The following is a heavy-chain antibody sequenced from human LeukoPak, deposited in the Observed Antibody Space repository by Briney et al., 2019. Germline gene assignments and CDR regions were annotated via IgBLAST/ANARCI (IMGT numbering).Heavy chain of an antibody. CDR3: ARVAEGDYVLDYYYGMDV. CDR2: VNSDGSST. CDR1: GFTFSRYW. Sequence: SGGSLRLSCAASGFTFSRYWIHWVRQAPGKGLVWVSRVNSDGSSTSNADSVKGRFTISRDNAKNTLYLQMNSLRAEDTAAYYCARVAEGDYVLDYYYGMDVWGQGTTVTVSS. V-gene: IGHV3-74*01. J-gene: IGHJ6*02. D-gene: IGHD2/OR15-2a*01.